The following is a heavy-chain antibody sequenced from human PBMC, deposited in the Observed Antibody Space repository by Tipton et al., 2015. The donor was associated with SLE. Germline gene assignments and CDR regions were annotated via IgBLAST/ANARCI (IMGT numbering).Heavy chain of an antibody. CDR2: IYYSGST. D-gene: IGHD3-22*01. V-gene: IGHV4-39*01. CDR1: GGSISSSSYY. CDR3: ARQGYYDSSAFGY. Sequence: TLSLTCTVSGGSISSSSYYWGWIRQPPGKGLEWIGSIYYSGSTYYNPSLKSRVTISVDTSKNQFSLKLGSVTAADTAVYYCARQGYYDSSAFGYWGQGTLVTVSS. J-gene: IGHJ4*02.